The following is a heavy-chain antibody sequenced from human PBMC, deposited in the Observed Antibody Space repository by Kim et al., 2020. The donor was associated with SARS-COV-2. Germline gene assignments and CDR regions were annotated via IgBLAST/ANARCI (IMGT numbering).Heavy chain of an antibody. J-gene: IGHJ4*02. CDR3: ARDRGYGDDTFDY. D-gene: IGHD4-17*01. V-gene: IGHV1-18*01. Sequence: NDAQKLQGRVTLTTDTSTSKAFLELRSLRSDDTAVYFCARDRGYGDDTFDYWGQGTLVTVSS.